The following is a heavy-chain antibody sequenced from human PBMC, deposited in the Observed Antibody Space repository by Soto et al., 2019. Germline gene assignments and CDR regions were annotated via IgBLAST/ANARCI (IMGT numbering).Heavy chain of an antibody. Sequence: EVQLVESGGGLVQPGGSLRLSCAASGFTFSSYSMNWVRQAPGKGLEWVSYISSSSSTIYYADSVKGRFTISRDNAKNPLYLQMNSLRAEDTAVYYCARALGLHLGDRDAFDIWGQGTMVTVSS. CDR2: ISSSSSTI. CDR3: ARALGLHLGDRDAFDI. V-gene: IGHV3-48*01. D-gene: IGHD3-16*01. J-gene: IGHJ3*02. CDR1: GFTFSSYS.